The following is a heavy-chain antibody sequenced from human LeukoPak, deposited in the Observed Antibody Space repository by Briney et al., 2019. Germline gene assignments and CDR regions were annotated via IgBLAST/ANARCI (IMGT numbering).Heavy chain of an antibody. D-gene: IGHD6-13*01. CDR2: ISSSSSYI. CDR1: GFTFSSYS. Sequence: GGSLRLSCAASGFTFSSYSMNWVRQAPGKGLEWVSSISSSSSYIYYADSVKGRFTISRDNAKNSLYLQMNSLRAEDTAVYYCARVGYSSSWRDYYYYYMDVWGKGTTVTISS. CDR3: ARVGYSSSWRDYYYYYMDV. J-gene: IGHJ6*03. V-gene: IGHV3-21*04.